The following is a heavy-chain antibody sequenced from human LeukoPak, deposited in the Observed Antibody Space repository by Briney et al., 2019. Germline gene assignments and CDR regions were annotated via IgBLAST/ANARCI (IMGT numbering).Heavy chain of an antibody. V-gene: IGHV3-21*06. CDR3: ARVPSDY. CDR2: ISSSSGYI. CDR1: GFTFSTYV. J-gene: IGHJ4*02. Sequence: GSLRLSCAASGFTFSTYVMNWVRQAPGKGLEWVSSISSSSGYIYYADSVKGRFTISRDNAKNSLYLQMNSLRAEDTAVYYCARVPSDYWGQGTLVTVSS.